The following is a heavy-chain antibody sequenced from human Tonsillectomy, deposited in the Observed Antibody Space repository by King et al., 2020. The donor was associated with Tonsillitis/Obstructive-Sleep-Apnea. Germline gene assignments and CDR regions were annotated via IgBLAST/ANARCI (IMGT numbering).Heavy chain of an antibody. CDR1: GFPFSGYG. D-gene: IGHD2-21*02. J-gene: IGHJ4*02. V-gene: IGHV3-33*01. CDR2: LWYDGSNK. CDR3: ARDHGGYYSVFFDY. Sequence: QLVESGGGVVQPGRSLRLSCVVSGFPFSGYGMHWFRHAPGRGLEWVAVLWYDGSNKHYVDSVKGRFTISKDKSKNPLYLQMNSLRVEDTAVYYCARDHGGYYSVFFDYWGQGILVTVSS.